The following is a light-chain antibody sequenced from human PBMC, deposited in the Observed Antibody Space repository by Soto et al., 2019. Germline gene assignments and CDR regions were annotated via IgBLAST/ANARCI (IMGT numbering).Light chain of an antibody. CDR2: DAS. V-gene: IGKV1-5*01. CDR1: QSISAW. J-gene: IGKJ1*01. Sequence: DIQMTQSPSTLSGTAGDRVTITCRASQSISAWLAWYQQKPGKAPKLLIYDASNLESGVPSRFSGSGSGTEFTLTISSLQPDDFVTYYCQQYNSYSFGQGTNVDIK. CDR3: QQYNSYS.